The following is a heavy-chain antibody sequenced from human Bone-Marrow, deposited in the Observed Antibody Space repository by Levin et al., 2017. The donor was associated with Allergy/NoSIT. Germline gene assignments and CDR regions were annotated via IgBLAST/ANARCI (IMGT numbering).Heavy chain of an antibody. V-gene: IGHV3-23*01. CDR2: ISTGGETP. Sequence: SCAASGFDFSSYAMNWVRQAPGQGLEWVSGISTGGETPYYADSVKGRFAISRDNSKNTLSLEMNSLSPDDPAAYFCARELWRCRRVSRFDSWGQRALVTVSS. D-gene: IGHD2-8*02. CDR3: ARELWRCRRVSRFDS. CDR1: GFDFSSYA. J-gene: IGHJ4*02.